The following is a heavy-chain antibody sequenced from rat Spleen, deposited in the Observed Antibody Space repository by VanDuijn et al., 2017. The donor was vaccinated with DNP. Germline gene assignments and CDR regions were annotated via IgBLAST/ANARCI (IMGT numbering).Heavy chain of an antibody. CDR2: ISTGGGNT. J-gene: IGHJ4*01. CDR1: GFTFSTFP. D-gene: IGHD1-11*01. V-gene: IGHV5-46*01. CDR3: ARDRATEGPGAMDA. Sequence: EVQLVESGGGLVQPGRSMKLSCTASGFTFSTFPMAWVRQAPTKGLEWVASISTGGGNTYYRDSVKGRFTISRDNAKNTLYLQMNSLRSEDTATYYCARDRATEGPGAMDAWGQGTSVTVSS.